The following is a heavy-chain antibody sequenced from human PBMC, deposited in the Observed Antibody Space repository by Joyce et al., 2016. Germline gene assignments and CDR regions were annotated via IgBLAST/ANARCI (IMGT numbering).Heavy chain of an antibody. J-gene: IGHJ4*02. Sequence: QVQLVQSGAEVEKLGASVKVSCKASGYTFTGHYLHWVRQVPGKGLGWMGWMNPKSGGTKYTQKFQGRVTMTRDMSSNTAYMELSRLRSDDTAVYYCARGDPLAGLLSGLGYWGQGTLVTVSS. CDR1: GYTFTGHY. D-gene: IGHD2-15*01. CDR3: ARGDPLAGLLSGLGY. V-gene: IGHV1-2*02. CDR2: MNPKSGGT.